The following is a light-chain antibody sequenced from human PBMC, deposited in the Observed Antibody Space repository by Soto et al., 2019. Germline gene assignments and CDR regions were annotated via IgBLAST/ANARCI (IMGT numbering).Light chain of an antibody. CDR3: QQYGTSAPIT. J-gene: IGKJ5*01. V-gene: IGKV3-20*01. CDR1: QSVSSNY. Sequence: IVLTQSPGTLSLSPGERATLSCRASQSVSSNYLAWYQQKPGQAPRLLIYGASSRATGIPDWFSGSGSGTDFTLTISRLEPEDFAMYYCQQYGTSAPITFGQGTRLEIE. CDR2: GAS.